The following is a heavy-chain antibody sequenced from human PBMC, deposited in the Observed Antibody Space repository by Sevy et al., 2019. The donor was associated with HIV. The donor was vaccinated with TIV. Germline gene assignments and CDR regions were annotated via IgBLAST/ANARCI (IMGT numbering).Heavy chain of an antibody. V-gene: IGHV4-59*08. CDR2: IYYNGHI. D-gene: IGHD1-26*01. Sequence: SETLSLTCTMSGGSITSLYWKWIRQPPGKGLEWIANIYYNGHINYNPSLKSRVTLSLDTSKNQFSLRLSSVTAADTAMYYCAGENAWGRGYSWGQGTLVTVSS. J-gene: IGHJ4*02. CDR3: AGENAWGRGYS. CDR1: GGSITSLY.